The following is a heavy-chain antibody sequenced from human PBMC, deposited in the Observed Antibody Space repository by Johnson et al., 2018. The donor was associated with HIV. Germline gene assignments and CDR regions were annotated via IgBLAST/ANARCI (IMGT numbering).Heavy chain of an antibody. D-gene: IGHD3-10*01. V-gene: IGHV3-9*01. CDR1: GFTFDDYA. CDR3: AKEDYYGSGSYDAFDI. J-gene: IGHJ3*02. CDR2: ISWNSGSI. Sequence: LGVSCAASGFTFDDYAIHRVRQAPGKGLEWVSGISWNSGSIGYADSVKGRFTISRDNAKNYLYLQMNSLRAEDTAVYYCAKEDYYGSGSYDAFDIWGQGTMVTVSS.